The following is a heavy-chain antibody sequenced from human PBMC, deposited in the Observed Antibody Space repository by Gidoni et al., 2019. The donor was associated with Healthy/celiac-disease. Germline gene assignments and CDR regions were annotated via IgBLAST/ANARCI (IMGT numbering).Heavy chain of an antibody. CDR3: TRGGGYEVGELSPQSDAFAI. CDR1: GGSISSYY. Sequence: QVQLQESGPGLVKPSETLSLTCTVSGGSISSYYWSWIRQPPGKGLEWIGYMYYSGSTNYNPSLKSRVTISVDTSKNQFSLKLSSVTAADTAVYYCTRGGGYEVGELSPQSDAFAIWGQGTMVTVSS. CDR2: MYYSGST. D-gene: IGHD3-16*02. V-gene: IGHV4-59*01. J-gene: IGHJ3*02.